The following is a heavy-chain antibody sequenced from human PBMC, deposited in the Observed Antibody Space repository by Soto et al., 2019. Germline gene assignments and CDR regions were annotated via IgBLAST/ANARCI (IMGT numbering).Heavy chain of an antibody. D-gene: IGHD5-12*01. Sequence: SETLSLTCTVSGGSINTFYGSWVRQPAGKGLEWIGRIFSGGSTSFNPSLESRVAMSVDTSKNHFSLNLSSVTAADMAVYYCAREGSYSAYNFAHGIQLWSFDFWGQGALVTVSS. CDR2: IFSGGST. J-gene: IGHJ4*02. CDR1: GGSINTFY. CDR3: AREGSYSAYNFAHGIQLWSFDF. V-gene: IGHV4-4*07.